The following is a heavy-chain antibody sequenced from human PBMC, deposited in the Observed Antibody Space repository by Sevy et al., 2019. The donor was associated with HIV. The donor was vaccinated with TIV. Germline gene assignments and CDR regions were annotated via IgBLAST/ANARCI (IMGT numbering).Heavy chain of an antibody. D-gene: IGHD2-2*01. CDR2: ISFDENIE. V-gene: IGHV3-33*01. Sequence: GGSLRLSCAASGFAFNTFGMHWVRRAPGKGLEWVAFISFDENIEYYADSVKGRFTISRDNSKNMLYLQMNSLRAEDTAMYYCVRDRYCSTSRCYNWIDPWGQGTLVTVSS. CDR1: GFAFNTFG. J-gene: IGHJ5*02. CDR3: VRDRYCSTSRCYNWIDP.